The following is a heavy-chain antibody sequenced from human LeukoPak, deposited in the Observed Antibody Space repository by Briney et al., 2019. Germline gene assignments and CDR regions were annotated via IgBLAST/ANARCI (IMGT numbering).Heavy chain of an antibody. CDR1: GGSISSYY. CDR3: ARDALTGAFDY. D-gene: IGHD1-20*01. V-gene: IGHV4-59*01. J-gene: IGHJ4*02. CDR2: IYYSGST. Sequence: SETLSLTCTVSGGSISSYYWSWIRQPPGKGLEWIGYIYYSGSTNYNPSLKSRVTISVATSTNQFSLKLSSVTAADTAVYYCARDALTGAFDYWGQGTLVTVSS.